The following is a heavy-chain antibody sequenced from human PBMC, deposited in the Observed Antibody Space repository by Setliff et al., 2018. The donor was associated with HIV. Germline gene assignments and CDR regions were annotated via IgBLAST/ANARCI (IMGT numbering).Heavy chain of an antibody. CDR1: GGTFSLYA. J-gene: IGHJ5*02. CDR3: ARDQATGYEKVWFSWIDP. Sequence: SVKVSCKASGGTFSLYAINWVRQAPGQGLEWMGGIIPIFNTANYAQKFQGRVTITADGSTSTAYMELSSLRFEDTATYYCARDQATGYEKVWFSWIDPWGQGTLVTVS. D-gene: IGHD5-12*01. V-gene: IGHV1-69*13. CDR2: IIPIFNTA.